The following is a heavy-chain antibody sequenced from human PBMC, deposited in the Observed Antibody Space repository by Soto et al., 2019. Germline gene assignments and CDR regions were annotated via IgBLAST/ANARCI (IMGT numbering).Heavy chain of an antibody. J-gene: IGHJ4*02. CDR2: IYYSAST. CDR3: GRRYGSGSYFEY. V-gene: IGHV4-39*01. D-gene: IGHD3-10*01. Sequence: QLQLQESGPGLVKPSETLSLTCTVSGGSISSSSYYWGWIRQPPGKGLEWIGSIYYSASTYYNPSLKSRVSISIDTSTNQVYLKLSSGAGAGAAVYYCGRRYGSGSYFEYLGQGTLVTVSS. CDR1: GGSISSSSYY.